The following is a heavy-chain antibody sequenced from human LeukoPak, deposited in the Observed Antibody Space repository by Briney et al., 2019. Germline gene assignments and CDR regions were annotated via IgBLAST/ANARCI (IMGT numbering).Heavy chain of an antibody. Sequence: GGSLRLSCAASGFTLSYYGMHWVRQAPGKGLEWVAVISYDGSIKYYADSVKGRFTISRDNSKNTLYLQMNSLRAEDTAVYYCARDPGLGGSGWYFDYFDYWGQGTLVTVSS. CDR1: GFTLSYYG. CDR3: ARDPGLGGSGWYFDYFDY. V-gene: IGHV3-30*03. CDR2: ISYDGSIK. D-gene: IGHD6-19*01. J-gene: IGHJ4*02.